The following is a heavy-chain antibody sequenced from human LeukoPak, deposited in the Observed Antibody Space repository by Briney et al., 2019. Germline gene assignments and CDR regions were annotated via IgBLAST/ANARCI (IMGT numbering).Heavy chain of an antibody. Sequence: SETLSLTCTVSGGSISSSSYYWGWIRQPPGKGLEWIGSIYYSGSTYYNPSLKSRVTISVHTSKNQFSLKLSSVTAADTAVYYCAREIYDFWSGYYPSFDYWGQGTLVTVSS. CDR2: IYYSGST. CDR3: AREIYDFWSGYYPSFDY. D-gene: IGHD3-3*01. V-gene: IGHV4-39*01. J-gene: IGHJ4*02. CDR1: GGSISSSSYY.